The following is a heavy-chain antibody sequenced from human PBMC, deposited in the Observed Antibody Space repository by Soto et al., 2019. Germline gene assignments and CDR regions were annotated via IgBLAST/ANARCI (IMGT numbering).Heavy chain of an antibody. V-gene: IGHV3-30*14. J-gene: IGHJ4*02. D-gene: IGHD1-26*01. Sequence: QVQLVESGGGAVQPGRSLRLSCAASGFTFNHFAMHWVRQAPGKGLDRVAVISYDGRRKSYADSVRGRFTISRDNAERTLYLEMNNLASQETGFYYCAIEDSGDYFGYFDYWGQGSVVAVAS. CDR3: AIEDSGDYFGYFDY. CDR2: ISYDGRRK. CDR1: GFTFNHFA.